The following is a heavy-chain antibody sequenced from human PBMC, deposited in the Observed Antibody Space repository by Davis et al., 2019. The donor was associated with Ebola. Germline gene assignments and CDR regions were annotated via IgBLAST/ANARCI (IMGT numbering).Heavy chain of an antibody. CDR2: IYYSGST. CDR3: ARADYGDYYGMDV. J-gene: IGHJ6*02. D-gene: IGHD4-17*01. CDR1: GGSISSYY. Sequence: SETLSLTCPVSGGSISSYYWSWIRQPPGKGLEWIGYIYYSGSTNYNPSLKSRVTISVDTSKNQFSLKLSSATAADTAVYYCARADYGDYYGMDVWGQGTTVTVSS. V-gene: IGHV4-59*01.